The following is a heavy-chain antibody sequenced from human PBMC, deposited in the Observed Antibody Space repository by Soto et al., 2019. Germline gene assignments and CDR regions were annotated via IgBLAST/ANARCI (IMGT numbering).Heavy chain of an antibody. V-gene: IGHV4-30-2*01. Sequence: SETLSLTCAVSGGSISSGGYSWSWIRQPPGKGLEWIGYIYHSGSTNYNPSLKSRVTISVDTSKNQFSLKLSSVTAADTAVYYCARGLDPWGQGTLVTVSS. CDR3: ARGLDP. CDR1: GGSISSGGYS. J-gene: IGHJ5*02. CDR2: IYHSGST.